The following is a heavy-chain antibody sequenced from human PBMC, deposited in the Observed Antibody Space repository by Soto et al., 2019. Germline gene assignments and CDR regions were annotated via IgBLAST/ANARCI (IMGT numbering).Heavy chain of an antibody. CDR1: GFSLSTIGVG. D-gene: IGHD3-10*01. J-gene: IGHJ5*02. CDR3: ALRLRYYGLGREPANYFDP. Sequence: QITLKASGPTLVRPTQTLTLTCTFSGFSLSTIGVGVGWIRQPPGKALEWLALIYWDDDRRYTPSLKSRLTITKDTSKKEVILTMTNMDPVDTATYDCALRLRYYGLGREPANYFDPWGQGTVVTVSP. V-gene: IGHV2-5*02. CDR2: IYWDDDR.